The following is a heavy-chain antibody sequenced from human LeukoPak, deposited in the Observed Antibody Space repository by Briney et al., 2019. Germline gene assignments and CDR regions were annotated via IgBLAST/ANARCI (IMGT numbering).Heavy chain of an antibody. V-gene: IGHV3-49*03. CDR3: TRESSGWPVIVL. CDR1: GFTFGDYA. D-gene: IGHD6-19*01. Sequence: GGSLRLSCTASGFTFGDYAMSWFRQAPGKGLEWVGFISSKAYGGTTEYAASVKGRFTISRDDSKSIAYLQMNSLKTEDTAVYYCTRESSGWPVIVLWGQGTLVTVSS. J-gene: IGHJ4*02. CDR2: ISSKAYGGTT.